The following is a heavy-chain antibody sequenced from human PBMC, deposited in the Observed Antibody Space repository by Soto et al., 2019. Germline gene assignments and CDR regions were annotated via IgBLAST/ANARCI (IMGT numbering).Heavy chain of an antibody. V-gene: IGHV4-30-2*01. J-gene: IGHJ6*02. CDR2: IYHSGST. D-gene: IGHD3-22*01. CDR1: GGSISSGGYS. CDR3: AGSGYYNSSGMDV. Sequence: QLQLQESGSGLVKPSQTLSLTCAVSGGSISSGGYSWSWIRQPPGKGLEWIGYIYHSGSTYYNPSLKSRVTISVDRSKNQFSLKLSSVTAADTAVYYCAGSGYYNSSGMDVWGQGTTVTVSS.